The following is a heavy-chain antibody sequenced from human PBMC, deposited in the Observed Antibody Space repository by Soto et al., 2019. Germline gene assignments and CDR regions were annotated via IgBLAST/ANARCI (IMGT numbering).Heavy chain of an antibody. Sequence: ASVKVSCKASGYTFTSYGISWVRQAPGQGLEWMGWISAYNGNTNYAQKLQGRVTMTTDTSTSTAYMELRGLRSDDTAVYYCARDEEYDFWSGYDSQPVGYYGMDVWGQGTTVTVSS. CDR3: ARDEEYDFWSGYDSQPVGYYGMDV. J-gene: IGHJ6*02. CDR2: ISAYNGNT. V-gene: IGHV1-18*01. CDR1: GYTFTSYG. D-gene: IGHD3-3*01.